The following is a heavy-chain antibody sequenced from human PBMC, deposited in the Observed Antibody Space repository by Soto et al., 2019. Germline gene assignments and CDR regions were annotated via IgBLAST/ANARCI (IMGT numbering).Heavy chain of an antibody. CDR3: ARVLGVPAEYYFDY. CDR2: IYHSGST. D-gene: IGHD6-25*01. J-gene: IGHJ4*02. CDR1: GYSISSGYY. Sequence: SETLSLTCAVSGYSISSGYYWGWIRQPPGKGLEWIGSIYHSGSTYYNPSLKSRVTISVDTSKNQFPLKLSSVTAADTAVYYCARVLGVPAEYYFDYWGQGTLVTVSS. V-gene: IGHV4-38-2*01.